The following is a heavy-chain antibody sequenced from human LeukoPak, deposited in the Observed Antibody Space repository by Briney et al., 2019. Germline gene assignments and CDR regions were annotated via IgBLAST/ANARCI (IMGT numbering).Heavy chain of an antibody. CDR2: IYTSGST. D-gene: IGHD1-26*01. V-gene: IGHV4-61*02. Sequence: SQTLSLTCTVSGGSISSGSYYWSWIRQPARKGLEWIGRIYTSGSTNYNPSLKSRVTISVDTSKNQFSLKLSSVTAADTAVYYCAREAWELLGRGWFDPWGQGTLVTVSS. CDR1: GGSISSGSYY. J-gene: IGHJ5*02. CDR3: AREAWELLGRGWFDP.